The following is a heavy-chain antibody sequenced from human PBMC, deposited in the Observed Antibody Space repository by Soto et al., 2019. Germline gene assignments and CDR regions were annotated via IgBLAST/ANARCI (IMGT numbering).Heavy chain of an antibody. Sequence: RGSLRLSCAASGFTFSSYWMHWVHQAPGKGLVWVSRINSDGSSTSYADSVKGRFTISRDNAKNTLYLQMNRLRAEDTAVYYSARDRRITIFGVVRDYGMDVWGQGTTVTVSS. J-gene: IGHJ6*02. V-gene: IGHV3-74*01. CDR1: GFTFSSYW. CDR2: INSDGSST. D-gene: IGHD3-3*01. CDR3: ARDRRITIFGVVRDYGMDV.